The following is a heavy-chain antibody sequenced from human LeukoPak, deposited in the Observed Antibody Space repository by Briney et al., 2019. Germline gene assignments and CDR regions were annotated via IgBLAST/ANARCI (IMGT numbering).Heavy chain of an antibody. CDR3: ARDTTMVRGVNAFDI. D-gene: IGHD3-10*01. CDR1: GGSISSYY. Sequence: PSETLSLTCTVSGGSISSYYWSWIRQPPGKGLEWIGYIYYSGSTNYNPSLKGRVTISVDTSKNQFSLKLSSVTAADTAVYYCARDTTMVRGVNAFDIWGQGTMVTVSS. CDR2: IYYSGST. V-gene: IGHV4-59*01. J-gene: IGHJ3*02.